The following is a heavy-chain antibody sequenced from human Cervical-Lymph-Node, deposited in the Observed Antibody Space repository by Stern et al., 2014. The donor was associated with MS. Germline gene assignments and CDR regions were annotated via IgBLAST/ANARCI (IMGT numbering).Heavy chain of an antibody. CDR1: GFTFSYHA. CDR2: ISYDGSDK. Sequence: VQLVESGGGVVQPGRSLRLSCAASGFTFSYHAMHWVRQAQGKGLEWVALISYDGSDKNYADSVKGRFTISRDNSRNTLYLQMNSLRVDDTAVYYCARGVAVTTSDYYLDYWGQGILVTVSS. D-gene: IGHD3-22*01. CDR3: ARGVAVTTSDYYLDY. V-gene: IGHV3-30*01. J-gene: IGHJ4*02.